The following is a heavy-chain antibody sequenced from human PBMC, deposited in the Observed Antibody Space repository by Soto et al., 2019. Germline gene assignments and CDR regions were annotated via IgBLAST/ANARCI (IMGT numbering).Heavy chain of an antibody. J-gene: IGHJ6*02. CDR2: IYYSGST. D-gene: IGHD5-12*01. CDR3: ARDAGSGYDYGHGMDV. Sequence: SSETLSLTCTVSGDSISSGDYYWSWIRQPPGKGLEWIGLIYYSGSTHYNPSLKSRLIISVNTSKNQFSLKLSSVTAADTAVYYCARDAGSGYDYGHGMDVWGQGTTVTVSS. CDR1: GDSISSGDYY. V-gene: IGHV4-30-4*01.